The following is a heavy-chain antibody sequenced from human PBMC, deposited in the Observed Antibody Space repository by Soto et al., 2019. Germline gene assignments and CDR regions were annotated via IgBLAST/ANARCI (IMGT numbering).Heavy chain of an antibody. V-gene: IGHV3-23*01. CDR1: GFTFSSYA. CDR3: AKVPGAGTMIPYYFDF. J-gene: IGHJ4*02. D-gene: IGHD3-22*01. Sequence: GGSLRLSCAASGFTFSSYAMSWVRQAPGKVLEWVSAISGSGGSTYYADSVKGRFTISRDNSKNTLYLQMNSLRAEDTAVYYCAKVPGAGTMIPYYFDFWGPGTLVTVFS. CDR2: ISGSGGST.